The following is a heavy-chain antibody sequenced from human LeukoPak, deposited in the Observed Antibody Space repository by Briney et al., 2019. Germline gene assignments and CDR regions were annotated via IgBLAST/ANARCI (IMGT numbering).Heavy chain of an antibody. D-gene: IGHD3-10*01. CDR1: GYTFTSYY. V-gene: IGHV1-2*04. CDR3: ARGGYYYGSGSFDWFDP. J-gene: IGHJ5*02. Sequence: ASVKVSCKASGYTFTSYYMHWVRQAPGQGLEWMGWINPNSGGTNYAQKFQGWVTMTRDTSISTAYMELSRLRSDDTAVYYCARGGYYYGSGSFDWFDPWGQGTLVTVSS. CDR2: INPNSGGT.